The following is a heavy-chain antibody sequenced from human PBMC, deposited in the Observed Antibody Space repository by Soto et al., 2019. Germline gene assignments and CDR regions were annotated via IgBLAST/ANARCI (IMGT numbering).Heavy chain of an antibody. V-gene: IGHV1-3*05. CDR3: ARAVAVPADFDF. D-gene: IGHD6-19*01. J-gene: IGHJ4*02. CDR2: INAGNGNT. CDR1: GYTFTGYA. Sequence: QVQLVQSGAEEKKPGASVKVSCKASGYTFTGYAMHWVRQAPGQRFEWMGWINAGNGNTKYSQKFQGRVTITRDTSASTAYMDLSSLRSEDTAVYYCARAVAVPADFDFWGQGTLVTVSS.